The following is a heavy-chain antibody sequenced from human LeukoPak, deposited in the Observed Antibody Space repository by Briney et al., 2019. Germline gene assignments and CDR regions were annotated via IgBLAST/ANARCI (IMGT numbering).Heavy chain of an antibody. CDR2: IYYSGST. CDR3: ARLVGATGAFDI. Sequence: PSETLSLTCAVSGGSISSSSYYWGWIRQPPGKGLEWIGSIYYSGSTYYNPSLKSRVTISVDTSKNQFSLKLSSVTAADTAVYYCARLVGATGAFDIWGQGTMVTVSS. V-gene: IGHV4-39*01. D-gene: IGHD1-26*01. CDR1: GGSISSSSYY. J-gene: IGHJ3*02.